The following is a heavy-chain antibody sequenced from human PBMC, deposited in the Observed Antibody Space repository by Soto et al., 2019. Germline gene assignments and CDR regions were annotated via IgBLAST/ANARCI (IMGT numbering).Heavy chain of an antibody. J-gene: IGHJ4*02. V-gene: IGHV3-23*01. CDR1: GFTFNNYA. D-gene: IGHD3-10*01. CDR3: AKGRGGSGSLTPRVDF. Sequence: EVQLLESGGGLVQPGGSLRLSCAASGFTFNNYAMTWVRQAPGKGLEWVSALSGGGDTTSYVDSVKGRFTVSRDGSKNTLYLQMSSLRAEDTALYYCAKGRGGSGSLTPRVDFWGQGTLVTVSS. CDR2: LSGGGDTT.